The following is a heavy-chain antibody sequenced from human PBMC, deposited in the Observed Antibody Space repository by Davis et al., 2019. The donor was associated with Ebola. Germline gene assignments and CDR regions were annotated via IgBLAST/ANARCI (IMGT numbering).Heavy chain of an antibody. CDR1: GFTFSSYG. Sequence: PGGSLRLSCAASGFTFSSYGMHWVRQAPGKGLEWVAVIWYDGSNKYYADSVKGRFTISRDNSKNTLYLQMNSLRAEDTAVYYCAREFLLVTGHEAGFDYWGQGTLVTVSS. D-gene: IGHD3-9*01. CDR3: AREFLLVTGHEAGFDY. J-gene: IGHJ4*02. CDR2: IWYDGSNK. V-gene: IGHV3-33*01.